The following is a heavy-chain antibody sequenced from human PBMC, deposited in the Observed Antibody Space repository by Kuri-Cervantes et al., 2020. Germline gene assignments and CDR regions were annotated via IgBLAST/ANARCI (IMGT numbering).Heavy chain of an antibody. CDR3: ARVVDYCTTGYCYYMDV. D-gene: IGHD3-16*01. CDR1: GYSISSGYY. Sequence: GSLRLSCAVSGYSISSGYYWGWIRQPPGKGLEWIGNVFHSGSTNYNPSLKSRVTISVETSKNQLSLKLSSVTAADTAVYYWARVVDYCTTGYCYYMDVWAKGTTVTVSS. J-gene: IGHJ6*03. V-gene: IGHV4-38-2*01. CDR2: VFHSGST.